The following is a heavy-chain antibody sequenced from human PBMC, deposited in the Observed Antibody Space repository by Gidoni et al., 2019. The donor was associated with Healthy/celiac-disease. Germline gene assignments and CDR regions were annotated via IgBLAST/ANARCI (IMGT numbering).Heavy chain of an antibody. D-gene: IGHD6-19*01. CDR1: GYSFTSYW. J-gene: IGHJ4*02. CDR2: IYPGDSDT. Sequence: EVQLVQSGAEVNKPGESLKISCKGSGYSFTSYWLVWVRPLPGKGLAWMGIIYPGDSDTRYSPSFQGKVTISADKSISTAYRQWSSLKASDTAMYYCARFDGTGYSSGWYHPSIKKNGFDYWGQGTLVTVSS. CDR3: ARFDGTGYSSGWYHPSIKKNGFDY. V-gene: IGHV5-51*03.